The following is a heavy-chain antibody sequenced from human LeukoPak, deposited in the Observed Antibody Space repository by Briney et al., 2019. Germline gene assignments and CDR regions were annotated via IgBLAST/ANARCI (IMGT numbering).Heavy chain of an antibody. D-gene: IGHD3-9*01. CDR2: IRYDGSDK. V-gene: IGHV3-30*02. CDR1: AFTFSSYG. Sequence: GGSLRLSCAASAFTFSSYGMHWVRQAPGKGLEWVAFIRYDGSDKFYKDSVKGRFTISRDNSNDRLFLQMSSLRMEDTAVYYCAKDDWAYFDILTDSYWGIPPGEDWGQGTLVTVAS. CDR3: AKDDWAYFDILTDSYWGIPPGED. J-gene: IGHJ4*02.